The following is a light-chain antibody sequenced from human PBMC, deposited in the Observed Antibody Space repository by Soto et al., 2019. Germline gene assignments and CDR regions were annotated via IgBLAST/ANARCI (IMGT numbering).Light chain of an antibody. CDR2: SAS. CDR1: QSISTE. Sequence: EIVMTQSPATLSVSPGERATLSCRASQSISTELAWYQQKPXQPPRLLIYSASTRATGVPARFTGSGSGSEFTLTISGLQSEDFAVYYCQQGHNWPLTFGQGTRLEI. V-gene: IGKV3-15*01. J-gene: IGKJ2*01. CDR3: QQGHNWPLT.